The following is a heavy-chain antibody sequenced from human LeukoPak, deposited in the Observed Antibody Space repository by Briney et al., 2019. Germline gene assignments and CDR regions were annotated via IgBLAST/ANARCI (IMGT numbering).Heavy chain of an antibody. CDR3: ARDRGLISAADYFDY. J-gene: IGHJ4*02. CDR2: ISYDGSIE. Sequence: GGSLRLSCAASGFTFSSYAMHWVRQAPGKGLEWVAVISYDGSIEAYADSVRGRFTASRDKSRNTLYLQMNSLRVEDTAVYSCARDRGLISAADYFDYWGKGTLVTVSS. CDR1: GFTFSSYA. D-gene: IGHD6-13*01. V-gene: IGHV3-30*04.